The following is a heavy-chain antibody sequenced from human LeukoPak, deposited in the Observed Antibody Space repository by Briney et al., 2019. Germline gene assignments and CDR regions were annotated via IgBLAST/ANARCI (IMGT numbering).Heavy chain of an antibody. V-gene: IGHV1-2*02. CDR3: ARGYYDSSGYFYFDY. CDR1: GYTFTGYY. Sequence: ASVKVSCKASGYTFTGYYMHWVRQAPGQGLEWMGWINPNSGGTNYAQKFQGSVNMTRDTSISTAYMELSRLRSDDTAVYYCARGYYDSSGYFYFDYWGQGNLVTVSS. D-gene: IGHD3-22*01. J-gene: IGHJ4*02. CDR2: INPNSGGT.